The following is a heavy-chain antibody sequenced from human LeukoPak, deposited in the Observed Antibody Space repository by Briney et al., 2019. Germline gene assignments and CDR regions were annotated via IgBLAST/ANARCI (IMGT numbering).Heavy chain of an antibody. CDR3: AKGDGYNTFFDY. Sequence: GGSLRLSCAASGFTFSSYGMHWVRQAPGKGLEWVAVISYDGSNKYYADSVKGRFTISRDNSKNTLYPQMNSLRAEDTAVYYCAKGDGYNTFFDYWGQGTLVTVSS. J-gene: IGHJ4*02. CDR2: ISYDGSNK. V-gene: IGHV3-30*18. CDR1: GFTFSSYG. D-gene: IGHD5-24*01.